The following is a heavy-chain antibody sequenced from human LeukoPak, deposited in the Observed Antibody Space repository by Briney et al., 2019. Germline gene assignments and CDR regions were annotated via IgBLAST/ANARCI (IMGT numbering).Heavy chain of an antibody. CDR2: ISSTSQI. J-gene: IGHJ4*02. CDR1: GFIFSSYR. D-gene: IGHD6-13*01. V-gene: IGHV3-21*04. CDR3: ATQGIAAAGTFDS. Sequence: PGGSLRLSCAASGFIFSSYRMNWVRQAPGKGLEWVSYISSTSQIYYADSVKGRFTISRDSAKNSLYLQMNSLRAEDTAVYYCATQGIAAAGTFDSWGQGTLVTVSS.